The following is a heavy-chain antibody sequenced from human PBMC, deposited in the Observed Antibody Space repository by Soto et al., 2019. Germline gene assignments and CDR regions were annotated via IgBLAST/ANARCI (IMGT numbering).Heavy chain of an antibody. V-gene: IGHV1-69*12. CDR2: IIPIFGTA. CDR3: AKRVASGSSSVIRGWFDP. CDR1: GGTFSSYA. Sequence: QVQLVQSGAEVKKPGSSVKVSCKASGGTFSSYAISWVRQAPGQGLEWMGGIIPIFGTANYAQKFQGRVTITADESTSTAYMELSSLRSEDTAVYYCAKRVASGSSSVIRGWFDPWGQGTLVTVSS. D-gene: IGHD1-26*01. J-gene: IGHJ5*02.